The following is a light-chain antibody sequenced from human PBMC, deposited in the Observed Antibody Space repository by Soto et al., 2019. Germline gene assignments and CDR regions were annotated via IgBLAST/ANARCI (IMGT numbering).Light chain of an antibody. J-gene: IGKJ4*01. Sequence: DIPMTQSPSTLSASVGDSVTITCRASQSVSTWLAWYQQKPGKAPKVLIYDASTLGSGVPSRFRGSGSGTEFTLTISSLQPDDFATYYCQQYSGYFLTFGGGTKVEI. CDR2: DAS. CDR1: QSVSTW. CDR3: QQYSGYFLT. V-gene: IGKV1-5*03.